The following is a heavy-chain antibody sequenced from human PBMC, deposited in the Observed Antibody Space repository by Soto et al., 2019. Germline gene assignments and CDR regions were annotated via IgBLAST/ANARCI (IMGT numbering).Heavy chain of an antibody. CDR2: ISYDGSNK. V-gene: IGHV3-30-3*01. CDR3: AIEPGGYSYESHVSSNSYYGMYI. J-gene: IGHJ6*02. D-gene: IGHD5-18*01. Sequence: GGSLRLSCAASGFTFSSYAMHWVRQAPGKGLEWVAVISYDGSNKYYADSVKGRFTISRDTSKNTLYLQMNSLRAEDTAVYYCAIEPGGYSYESHVSSNSYYGMYIWGQEPRVTASS. CDR1: GFTFSSYA.